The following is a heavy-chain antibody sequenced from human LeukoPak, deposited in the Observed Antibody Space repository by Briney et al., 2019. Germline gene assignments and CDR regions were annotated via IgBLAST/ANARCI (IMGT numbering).Heavy chain of an antibody. Sequence: SETLSLTCTVSGDSISGYYWSWIRQPPGKGLEWIGQIHYSGSTSDNPSLRSRVTISGDTSKNQFSLKLSSVTAADTAVYYCARTVVTTDYHYAMDVWGQGTTVTVSS. V-gene: IGHV4-59*08. CDR1: GDSISGYY. CDR2: IHYSGST. J-gene: IGHJ6*02. CDR3: ARTVVTTDYHYAMDV. D-gene: IGHD4-17*01.